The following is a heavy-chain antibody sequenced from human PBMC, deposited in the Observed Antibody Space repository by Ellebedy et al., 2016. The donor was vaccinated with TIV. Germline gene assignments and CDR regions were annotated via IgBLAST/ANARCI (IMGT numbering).Heavy chain of an antibody. Sequence: PGGSLRLSCAASGFTFSSSWVHWVRQVPGKGLVWVARINGDWSNIGYADSVKGRFTISRDNAKNTLSLQMDSLRAEDTAVYYCARGYSYGNFHWGKGTLVTVSS. CDR3: ARGYSYGNFH. J-gene: IGHJ4*02. CDR2: INGDWSNI. V-gene: IGHV3-74*01. CDR1: GFTFSSSW. D-gene: IGHD5-18*01.